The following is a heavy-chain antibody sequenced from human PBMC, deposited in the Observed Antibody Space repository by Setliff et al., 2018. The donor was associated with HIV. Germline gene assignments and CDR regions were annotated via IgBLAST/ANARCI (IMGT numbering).Heavy chain of an antibody. V-gene: IGHV4-61*08. CDR1: GGLITNDGYY. CDR2: IYYNGNT. CDR3: ARLRPGWYFDL. Sequence: SETLSLTCTVSGGLITNDGYYWSWIRQPPGKGLEWIGYIYYNGNTNYNPSLKSRVTISVDTSKNQFSLKLSSVTAADTAVYYCARLRPGWYFDLWGRGTLVTVSS. J-gene: IGHJ2*01.